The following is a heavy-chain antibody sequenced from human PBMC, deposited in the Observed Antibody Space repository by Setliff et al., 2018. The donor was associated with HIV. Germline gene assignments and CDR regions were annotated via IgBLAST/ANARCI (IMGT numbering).Heavy chain of an antibody. D-gene: IGHD3-3*01. CDR3: AKDHGPPDSNFWIDPLYMDV. J-gene: IGHJ6*03. CDR2: ISPNNGAS. Sequence: GASVKVSCKASGYPFTSYGLCWVRQAPGQGLEWMGWISPNNGASNYAQRFQGRVTMTRDTSISTAYMELSRLRSDDTAVYYCAKDHGPPDSNFWIDPLYMDVWGKGTTVTVSS. CDR1: GYPFTSYG. V-gene: IGHV1-2*02.